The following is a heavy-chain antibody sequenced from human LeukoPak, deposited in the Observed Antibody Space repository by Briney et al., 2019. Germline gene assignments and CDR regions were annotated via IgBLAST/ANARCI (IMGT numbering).Heavy chain of an antibody. CDR3: ARELEMTVTGTRGSAFDY. Sequence: PGGSLRLSCAASGFTFSRSGMHWVRQAPGKGLEWVAFISYDGGDKFHADSVKGRFTISRDNSKNTLYLQMNSLRAEDTDVYYCARELEMTVTGTRGSAFDYWGQGTLVTISS. CDR2: ISYDGGDK. CDR1: GFTFSRSG. J-gene: IGHJ4*02. V-gene: IGHV3-30*02. D-gene: IGHD6-19*01.